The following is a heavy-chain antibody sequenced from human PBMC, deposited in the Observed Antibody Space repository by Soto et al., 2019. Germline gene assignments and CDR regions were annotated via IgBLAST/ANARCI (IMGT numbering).Heavy chain of an antibody. J-gene: IGHJ4*02. CDR1: GGSISSSNW. D-gene: IGHD6-6*01. CDR2: NYHSGRT. V-gene: IGHV4-4*02. Sequence: QVQLQESGPGLVTPSGTLSLTCAVSGGSISSSNWWSWVRQPPGKGLEWIVVNYHSGRTKYNQTLKSRVTIPVDKPKNQYSLKPSSVTAADTAVYYCARGVGIAARLVFDYWGQGTLVTVSS. CDR3: ARGVGIAARLVFDY.